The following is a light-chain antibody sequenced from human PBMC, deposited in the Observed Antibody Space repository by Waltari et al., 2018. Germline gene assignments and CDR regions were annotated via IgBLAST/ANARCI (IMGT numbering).Light chain of an antibody. J-gene: IGKJ1*01. CDR1: QDISTS. V-gene: IGKV1-12*01. Sequence: EIHMTQSPSSVSASVGDRVSMSCRASQDISTSLAWYQQKSGKAPSLLIYHSSTLQSEGPSRFSGAQTGTDFTLTINILHPEDFSTYFCHHGDTSPPTSGPGTKVELK. CDR2: HSS. CDR3: HHGDTSPPT.